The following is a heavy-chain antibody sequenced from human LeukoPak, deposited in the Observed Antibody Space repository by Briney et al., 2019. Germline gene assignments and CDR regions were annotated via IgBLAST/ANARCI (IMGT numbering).Heavy chain of an antibody. CDR1: GFSFSSYG. D-gene: IGHD6-13*01. Sequence: GGSLRLSCAASGFSFSSYGMHWVRQAPGKGLEWVAVISYDGSKQYYADSVKGRFTISRDNSKNTLYLQMNSLRAEDTAVYYCAKDRPNSSSWTINDYWGQGTLVTVSS. V-gene: IGHV3-30*18. CDR3: AKDRPNSSSWTINDY. CDR2: ISYDGSKQ. J-gene: IGHJ4*02.